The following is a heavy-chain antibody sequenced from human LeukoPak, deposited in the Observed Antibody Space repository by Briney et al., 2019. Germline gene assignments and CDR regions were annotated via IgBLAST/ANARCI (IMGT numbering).Heavy chain of an antibody. D-gene: IGHD3-22*01. CDR2: IYSDNT. CDR3: AKDPLYYYDSSGYQF. Sequence: PGGSLRLSCTVSGFTVSSNSMSWVRQAPGKGLEWVSFIYSDNTHYSDSVKGRFTISRDNSKNTLYLQMNSLRAEDTAVYYCAKDPLYYYDSSGYQFWGQGTLVTVSS. V-gene: IGHV3-53*01. CDR1: GFTVSSNS. J-gene: IGHJ4*02.